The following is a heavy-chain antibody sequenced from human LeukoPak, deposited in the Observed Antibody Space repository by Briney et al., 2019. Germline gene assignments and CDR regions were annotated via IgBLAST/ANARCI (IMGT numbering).Heavy chain of an antibody. CDR2: IRYDGSNK. CDR3: ARDRSYYDSSGYEDY. CDR1: GFTFSSYG. D-gene: IGHD3-22*01. Sequence: GGSLRLSCAASGFTFSSYGMHWVRQAPGKGLEWVAFIRYDGSNKYYADSVKGRFTISRDNAKNSLYLQMNSLRAQDTAVYYCARDRSYYDSSGYEDYWGQGTLVTVSS. V-gene: IGHV3-30*02. J-gene: IGHJ4*02.